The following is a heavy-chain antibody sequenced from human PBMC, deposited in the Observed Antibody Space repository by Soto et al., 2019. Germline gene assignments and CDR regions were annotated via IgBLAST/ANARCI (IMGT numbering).Heavy chain of an antibody. J-gene: IGHJ5*02. CDR2: LNPNSGIT. CDR1: GYTVSSYD. D-gene: IGHD6-6*01. CDR3: ARGQALGARYNWFDP. Sequence: SVPVYCKDSGYTVSSYDINCLRQDTGQGLEWMGWLNPNSGITEYAQKFQGRVSMTRNTSISTAYMELSSLRSEDTAVYYCARGQALGARYNWFDPWGQGTLVTVSS. V-gene: IGHV1-8*01.